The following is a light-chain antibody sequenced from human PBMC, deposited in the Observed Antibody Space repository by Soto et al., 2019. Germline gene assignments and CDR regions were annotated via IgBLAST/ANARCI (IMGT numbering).Light chain of an antibody. J-gene: IGKJ5*01. CDR3: QQSYSTLIT. CDR2: AAS. V-gene: IGKV1-39*01. Sequence: DIQMTQSPSSLSASVGDRVTITCRASQSISSYLNWYQQKQGKAPKVMIYAASSLQSGVPSRFSGSGSGTDCTLTISSLQPEDVATYYCQQSYSTLITLGQGTRLEIK. CDR1: QSISSY.